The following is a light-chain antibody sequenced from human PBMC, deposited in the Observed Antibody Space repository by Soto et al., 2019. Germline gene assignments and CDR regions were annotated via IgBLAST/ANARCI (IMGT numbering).Light chain of an antibody. Sequence: QSVLTQPASVSGSPGQSIAISCTGTSSDVGGYDYVSWYQQHPDKAPKLIIYEVTKRPSGVSNRFSGSKSGNTASLTISGLKPDDEADYYCSSHTSSDTRVFGSGTKSPS. V-gene: IGLV2-14*01. CDR2: EVT. J-gene: IGLJ1*01. CDR3: SSHTSSDTRV. CDR1: SSDVGGYDY.